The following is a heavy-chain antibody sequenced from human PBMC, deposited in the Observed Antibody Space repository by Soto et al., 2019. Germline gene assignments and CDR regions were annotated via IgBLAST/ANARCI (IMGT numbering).Heavy chain of an antibody. Sequence: QVQLQESGPGLVKPSETLSLTCTVSGGSISSYYWNWIRQPPGKGLEWIGNIHYSGNTNYKPSLKSRLTISVDTSKNQFALNLSSVTAADTAVYYCASCSLLLNYDFYYYYMDVWGKGTTVTVSS. J-gene: IGHJ6*03. CDR1: GGSISSYY. CDR2: IHYSGNT. V-gene: IGHV4-59*08. D-gene: IGHD1-7*01. CDR3: ASCSLLLNYDFYYYYMDV.